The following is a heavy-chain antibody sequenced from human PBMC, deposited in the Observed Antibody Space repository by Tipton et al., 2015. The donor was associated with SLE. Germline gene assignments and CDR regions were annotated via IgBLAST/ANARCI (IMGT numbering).Heavy chain of an antibody. D-gene: IGHD6-19*01. CDR2: IYYSGST. V-gene: IGHV4-39*07. J-gene: IGHJ4*02. CDR3: ARVSESGWYYFDY. CDR1: GGPISSSSYY. Sequence: TLSLTCTVSGGPISSSSYYWGWIRQPPGKGLEWIGSIYYSGSTYYNPSLKSRVTISVDTSKNQFSLKLSSVTAADTAVYYCARVSESGWYYFDYWGQGTLVTVSS.